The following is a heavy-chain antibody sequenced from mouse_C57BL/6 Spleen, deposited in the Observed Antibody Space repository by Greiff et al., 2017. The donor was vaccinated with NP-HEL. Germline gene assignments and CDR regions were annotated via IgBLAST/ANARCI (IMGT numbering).Heavy chain of an antibody. J-gene: IGHJ1*03. Sequence: EVQLQESGEGLVKPGGSLKLSCAASGFTFSSYAMSWVRQTPEKRLEWVAYISSGGDYIYYADTVKGRFTISRDNARNTLYLQMSSLKSEDTAMYYCTRDQGDYYWYFDVWGTGTTVTVSS. V-gene: IGHV5-9-1*02. CDR2: ISSGGDYI. CDR1: GFTFSSYA. CDR3: TRDQGDYYWYFDV. D-gene: IGHD2-4*01.